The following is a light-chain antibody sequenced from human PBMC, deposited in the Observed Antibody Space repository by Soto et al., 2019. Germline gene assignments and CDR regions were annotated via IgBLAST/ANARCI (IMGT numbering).Light chain of an antibody. Sequence: DIQMTQSPSSVSASVGDRVTITCRASQRISSWLAWYQQKPGKAPKLLTYAASTLQSGVPSRFRGSGSGTEFTLTISRLQPDDFATYYCQNYKMYSPWTFGQGTKV. CDR1: QRISSW. CDR3: QNYKMYSPWT. V-gene: IGKV1-5*01. CDR2: AAS. J-gene: IGKJ1*01.